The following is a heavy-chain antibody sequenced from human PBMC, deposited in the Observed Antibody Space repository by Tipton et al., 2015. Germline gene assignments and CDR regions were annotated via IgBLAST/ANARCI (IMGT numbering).Heavy chain of an antibody. Sequence: LRLSCAVSGYSISGGYYWGWIRQSPGKGLEWIGYISYSGSTHYNPSLKRRVTISLDTSKNQFSLTLNSVTAADTAVYYCARDLEHGMDVWGQGTTVTVSS. CDR2: ISYSGST. D-gene: IGHD5-24*01. CDR1: GYSISGGYY. V-gene: IGHV4-61*08. J-gene: IGHJ6*02. CDR3: ARDLEHGMDV.